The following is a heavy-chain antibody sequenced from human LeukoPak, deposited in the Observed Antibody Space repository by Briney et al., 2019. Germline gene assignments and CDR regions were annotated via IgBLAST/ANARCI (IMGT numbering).Heavy chain of an antibody. CDR3: ASQPFGSSWYWFDS. D-gene: IGHD6-13*01. J-gene: IGHJ5*01. Sequence: SETLSLTCTVSGGSISSGGYYWSWIRQPPGKGLEWIGYIYYGGTTNYNPSLKSRVTMSVDTSKNQFSLNLSSVTAADTAVYYCASQPFGSSWYWFDSWGQGTLVTVSS. V-gene: IGHV4-61*08. CDR2: IYYGGTT. CDR1: GGSISSGGYY.